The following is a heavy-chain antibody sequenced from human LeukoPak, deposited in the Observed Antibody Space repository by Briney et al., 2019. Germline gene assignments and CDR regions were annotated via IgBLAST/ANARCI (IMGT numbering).Heavy chain of an antibody. J-gene: IGHJ4*02. CDR2: IYSGGST. V-gene: IGHV3-66*01. Sequence: PGGSLRLSCAASGFTVSSNYMSWVRQAPGKGLEWVSVIYSGGSTYYADSVKGRFTISRDNSKNTLYLQMDSLRAEDTAVYYCARDPVPYYDFWSGHFDYWGQGTLVTVSS. CDR1: GFTVSSNY. D-gene: IGHD3-3*01. CDR3: ARDPVPYYDFWSGHFDY.